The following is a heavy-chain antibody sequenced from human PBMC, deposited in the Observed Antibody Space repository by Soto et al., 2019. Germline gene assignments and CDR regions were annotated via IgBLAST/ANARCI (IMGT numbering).Heavy chain of an antibody. Sequence: ASMKVSCKASGYTFTSYGISWVRQAPGQGLEWMGWISAYNGNTQYAQKLQGRVTMTTDTSSSTAFMELRSLRSDDTSVYCCARDTYYDSVWGSYRPYYFDCWGQGTMVPVYS. CDR2: ISAYNGNT. CDR3: ARDTYYDSVWGSYRPYYFDC. CDR1: GYTFTSYG. V-gene: IGHV1-18*01. J-gene: IGHJ4*02. D-gene: IGHD3-16*02.